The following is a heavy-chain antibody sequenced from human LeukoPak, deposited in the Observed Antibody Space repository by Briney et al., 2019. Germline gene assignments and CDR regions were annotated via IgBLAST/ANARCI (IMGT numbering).Heavy chain of an antibody. V-gene: IGHV3-48*02. CDR1: GFTFSGHS. CDR3: AKQGGGSGSYFDY. Sequence: GGSLRLSCVASGFTFSGHSMNWVRQAPGKGLEWVSYIMSSGSVINYADSVKGRFTISRDNAKNSLYLQMNILRDEDTAVYYCAKQGGGSGSYFDYWGQGTLVTVSS. D-gene: IGHD2-15*01. J-gene: IGHJ4*02. CDR2: IMSSGSVI.